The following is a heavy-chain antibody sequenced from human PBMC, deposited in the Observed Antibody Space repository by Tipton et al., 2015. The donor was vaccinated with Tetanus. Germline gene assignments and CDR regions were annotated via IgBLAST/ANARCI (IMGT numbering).Heavy chain of an antibody. CDR1: GYTFTSYA. CDR3: ARGPSVSTIFGVVPYFDY. J-gene: IGHJ4*02. Sequence: QSGPEVKKPGASVKVSCKASGYTFTSYAMHWVRQAPGQRLEWMGWINAGNGNTKYSQKFQGRVTITRDTSASTAYMELSSLRSEDTAVYYCARGPSVSTIFGVVPYFDYWGQGTLVTVSS. CDR2: INAGNGNT. V-gene: IGHV1-3*01. D-gene: IGHD3-3*01.